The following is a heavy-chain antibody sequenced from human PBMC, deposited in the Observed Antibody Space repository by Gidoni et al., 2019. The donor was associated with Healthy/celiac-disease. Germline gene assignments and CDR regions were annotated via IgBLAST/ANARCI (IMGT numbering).Heavy chain of an antibody. J-gene: IGHJ5*02. Sequence: QVQLQQWGAGLLKPSETLSLTCAVYGGSFSGYYWSLIRQPPGKGLEWIGEINHSGSTNYNPSLKSRVTISVDTSKNQFSLKLSSVTAADTAVYYCARGGGYCSGGSCYSAGSKGFDPWGQGTLVTVSS. CDR3: ARGGGYCSGGSCYSAGSKGFDP. D-gene: IGHD2-15*01. CDR1: GGSFSGYY. CDR2: INHSGST. V-gene: IGHV4-34*01.